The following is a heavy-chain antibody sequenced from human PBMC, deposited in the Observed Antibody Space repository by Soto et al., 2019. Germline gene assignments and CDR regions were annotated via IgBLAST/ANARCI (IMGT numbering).Heavy chain of an antibody. CDR1: GYTFTNFG. V-gene: IGHV1-18*01. J-gene: IGHJ4*02. Sequence: QVQLMQSGTEVKKPGASVKVSCKTSGYTFTNFGLSWVRQAPGQGLEWMGWISAYNGNTNYAQNFQGRVTMTTDTSTSTAYMELRSLRSDDTAAYYCARGGIPIDYWGQGTLVTVSS. CDR2: ISAYNGNT. CDR3: ARGGIPIDY. D-gene: IGHD3-16*01.